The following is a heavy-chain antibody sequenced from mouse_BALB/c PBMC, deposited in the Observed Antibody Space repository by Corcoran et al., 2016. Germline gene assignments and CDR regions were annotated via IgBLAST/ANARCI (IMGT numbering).Heavy chain of an antibody. V-gene: IGHV12-3*02. CDR3: AGDYYGYWYFDV. CDR1: GFPITSGYY. Sequence: QMQLQESGPGLVKPSQSLFLACSITGFPITSGYYWILIRQSPGKPLEWMGYITHSGETFYKPSLQSPISITRETSKNQFFLQLNSVTTEDTAIYYCAGDYYGYWYFDVLGAGTTVTVSS. J-gene: IGHJ1*01. D-gene: IGHD1-1*01. CDR2: ITHSGET.